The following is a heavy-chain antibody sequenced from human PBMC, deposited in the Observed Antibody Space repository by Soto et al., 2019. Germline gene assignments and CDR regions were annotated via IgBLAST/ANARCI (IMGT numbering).Heavy chain of an antibody. Sequence: QVQLVQSGAEVKKPGASVKVSCRASGYTFTNYGISWVRQAPGQGLEWMGWINANNGNTNYAQMLQGRVTMTTDTSTSTAYMEMRSLISDDTAVYSCARNTMTGYLQFDCWGQGTLVTVSS. CDR3: ARNTMTGYLQFDC. D-gene: IGHD3-9*01. J-gene: IGHJ4*02. CDR1: GYTFTNYG. V-gene: IGHV1-18*01. CDR2: INANNGNT.